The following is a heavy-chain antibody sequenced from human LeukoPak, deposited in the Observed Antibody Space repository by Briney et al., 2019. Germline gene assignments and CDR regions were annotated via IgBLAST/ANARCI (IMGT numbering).Heavy chain of an antibody. J-gene: IGHJ6*03. CDR2: IIPIFGTA. V-gene: IGHV1-69*05. D-gene: IGHD5-18*01. Sequence: SVKVSCKASGGTFSSYAISWVRQAPGQGLEWMGGIIPIFGTANYAQKFQGSVTITTDESTSTPYMEMSSLRSEDTAVYYCASGWLAAKGRNYYYYYLDVWGKGTTVTVSS. CDR1: GGTFSSYA. CDR3: ASGWLAAKGRNYYYYYLDV.